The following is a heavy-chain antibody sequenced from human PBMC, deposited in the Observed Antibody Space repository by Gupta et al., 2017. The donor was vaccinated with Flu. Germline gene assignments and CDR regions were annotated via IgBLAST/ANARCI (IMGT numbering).Heavy chain of an antibody. CDR1: GFTFSSYG. CDR3: ARPNIDYDFWSGYTLDY. Sequence: QVQLVESGGGVVQPGKSLRLSCAASGFTFSSYGMHWVRQAPGKGLEWVAVIWYDGSNKYYADSVKGRFTISRDNSKNTLYLQMNSLRAEDTAVYYCARPNIDYDFWSGYTLDYWGQGTLVTVSS. V-gene: IGHV3-33*01. CDR2: IWYDGSNK. J-gene: IGHJ4*02. D-gene: IGHD3-3*01.